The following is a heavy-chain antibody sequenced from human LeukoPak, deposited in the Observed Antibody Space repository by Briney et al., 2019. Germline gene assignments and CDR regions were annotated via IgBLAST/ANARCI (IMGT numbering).Heavy chain of an antibody. V-gene: IGHV1-69*04. Sequence: ASVKVSCKASGCTFSSYASSWVRQAPGQGLEWMGRSIPIFGIANYAQKFQGRVTITADKSTSTAYMELSSLRSEDTAVYYCAKATIFGVVRFDYWGQGTLVAVSS. CDR3: AKATIFGVVRFDY. J-gene: IGHJ4*02. D-gene: IGHD3-3*01. CDR1: GCTFSSYA. CDR2: SIPIFGIA.